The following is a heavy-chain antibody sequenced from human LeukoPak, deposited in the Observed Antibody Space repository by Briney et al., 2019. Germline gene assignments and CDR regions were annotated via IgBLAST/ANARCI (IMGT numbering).Heavy chain of an antibody. V-gene: IGHV7-4-1*02. D-gene: IGHD2-8*01. Sequence: ASVKVSCKASGYTFTSYAMNWVRQAPGQGLEWMGWINTNTGNPTYAQGFTGRFVFSLDTSVSTAYLQISSLKAEDTAVYYCARRYCTNGVCYHFDYWGQGTLVTVSS. J-gene: IGHJ4*02. CDR2: INTNTGNP. CDR3: ARRYCTNGVCYHFDY. CDR1: GYTFTSYA.